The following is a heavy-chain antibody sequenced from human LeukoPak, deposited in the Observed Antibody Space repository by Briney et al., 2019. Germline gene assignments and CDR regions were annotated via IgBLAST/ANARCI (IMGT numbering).Heavy chain of an antibody. D-gene: IGHD3-9*01. Sequence: GGSLRLSCAASGFTFSSYAMSWVRQAPGKGLEWVSVISGSGDNTYYADSVKGRFTISRDNSKITLYLQMNSLRAEDTAVYYCAKCILTGYYKGYMDVWGKGTTVTISS. J-gene: IGHJ6*03. CDR1: GFTFSSYA. CDR2: ISGSGDNT. CDR3: AKCILTGYYKGYMDV. V-gene: IGHV3-23*01.